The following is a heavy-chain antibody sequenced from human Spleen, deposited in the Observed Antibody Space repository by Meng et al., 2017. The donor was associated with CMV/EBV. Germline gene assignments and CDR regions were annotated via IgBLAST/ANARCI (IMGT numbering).Heavy chain of an antibody. Sequence: ASVKVSCKASGYIFTDYHIHWLRQAPGQGLEWMGWIDPNNGVAQKFQDRVTMTRDTSIGTAYMELSRLRSDDTAVYYCARVRTEYYGMDVWGQGTTVTVSS. CDR1: GYIFTDYH. V-gene: IGHV1-2*02. CDR3: ARVRTEYYGMDV. CDR2: IDPNNGV. J-gene: IGHJ6*02.